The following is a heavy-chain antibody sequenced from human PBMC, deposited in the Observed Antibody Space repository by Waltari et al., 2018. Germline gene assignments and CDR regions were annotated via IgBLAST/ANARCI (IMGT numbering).Heavy chain of an antibody. CDR1: GFTVSSYA. D-gene: IGHD5-12*01. V-gene: IGHV3-23*01. Sequence: EAQLWESGGGLVHPGGSLRVSCAASGFTVSSYAMSWVRQAPGKGLEWVSEISGTGSNTYYADSVKGRFTISKDNSKNILYLQMDSLRAEDTAVYYCARDGYNWIAFDVWGQGVLVTVSS. J-gene: IGHJ4*02. CDR2: ISGTGSNT. CDR3: ARDGYNWIAFDV.